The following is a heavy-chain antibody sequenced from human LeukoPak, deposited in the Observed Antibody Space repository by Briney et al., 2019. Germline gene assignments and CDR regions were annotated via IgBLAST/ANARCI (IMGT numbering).Heavy chain of an antibody. D-gene: IGHD2-15*01. CDR2: IYYSGST. CDR3: ARALGYSFDY. J-gene: IGHJ4*02. Sequence: SETLSLTCTVSGGSISSYYWSWIRPPPGKGLEWIGYIYYSGSTNYNPSLKSRVTISVDTSKNQFSLKLSSVTAADTAVYYCARALGYSFDYWGQGTLVTVSS. V-gene: IGHV4-59*01. CDR1: GGSISSYY.